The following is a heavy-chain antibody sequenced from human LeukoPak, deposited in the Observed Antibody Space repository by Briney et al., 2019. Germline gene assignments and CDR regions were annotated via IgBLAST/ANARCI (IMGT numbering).Heavy chain of an antibody. CDR1: GGSMSSGGYY. CDR3: AREGPYYDFWSGYYPV. J-gene: IGHJ6*02. D-gene: IGHD3-3*01. Sequence: SETLSLTCTVSGGSMSSGGYYCRWIRQHPGKGLGWIEYIYYSGSNYYHPSLKSRVTISVDTSKNQFSLKLSSVTAADTAVYYCAREGPYYDFWSGYYPVWGQGTTVTVSS. CDR2: IYYSGSN. V-gene: IGHV4-31*03.